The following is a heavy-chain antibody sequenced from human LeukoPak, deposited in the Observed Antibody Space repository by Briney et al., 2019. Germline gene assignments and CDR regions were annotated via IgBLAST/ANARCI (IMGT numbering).Heavy chain of an antibody. CDR3: ARLFTRAWEYRYGMDV. Sequence: SETLSLTCTVSGGSIRTDGSYWAWIRQPPGKGLEWIGSIFIDGITHYNSSLQSRVTLSIDTSKNHFSLRLTSVTAADTAVFYCARLFTRAWEYRYGMDVWGQGTAVTVSS. D-gene: IGHD1-26*01. J-gene: IGHJ6*02. V-gene: IGHV4-39*02. CDR2: IFIDGIT. CDR1: GGSIRTDGSY.